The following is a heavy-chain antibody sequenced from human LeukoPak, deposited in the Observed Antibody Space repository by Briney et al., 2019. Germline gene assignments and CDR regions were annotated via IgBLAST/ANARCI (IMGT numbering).Heavy chain of an antibody. CDR2: TDPNSGNT. V-gene: IGHV1-8*01. Sequence: GASVKVSCKAPENIFNRYDINWVRQAPGQGLEWMGWTDPNSGNTGYAHKFQGRVTMTRTPSTSTAYMELSSLRSEDTAVYYCAFRYCTGGSCPSPFDYWGHGTLITVSS. CDR3: AFRYCTGGSCPSPFDY. D-gene: IGHD2-15*01. J-gene: IGHJ4*01. CDR1: ENIFNRYD.